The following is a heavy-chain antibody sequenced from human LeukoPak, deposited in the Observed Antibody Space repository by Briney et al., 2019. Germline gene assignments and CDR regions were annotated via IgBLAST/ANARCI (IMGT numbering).Heavy chain of an antibody. CDR3: ARIRFGESYAPKSYYYYYMDV. V-gene: IGHV3-21*01. J-gene: IGHJ6*03. CDR2: ISSSSSYI. Sequence: GGSLRLSCAASGFTFSSYSMNWVRQAPGKGLEWVSSISSSSSYIYYADSVKGRFTISRDNAKNPLYLQMNRLRVEDTAVYYCARIRFGESYAPKSYYYYYMDVWGIGTTVTISS. D-gene: IGHD3-10*01. CDR1: GFTFSSYS.